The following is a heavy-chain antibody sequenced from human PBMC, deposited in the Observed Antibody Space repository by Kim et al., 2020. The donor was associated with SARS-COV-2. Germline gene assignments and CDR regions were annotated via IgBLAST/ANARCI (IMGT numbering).Heavy chain of an antibody. V-gene: IGHV1-69*13. CDR1: GGTFSSYA. Sequence: SVKVSCKASGGTFSSYAISWVRQAPGQGLEWMGGIIPIFGTANYAQKFQGRVTITADESTSTAYMELSSLRSEDTAVYYCARFWDIVVVPAAHPYYYYGMDVWGQGSTVTVSS. J-gene: IGHJ6*02. CDR3: ARFWDIVVVPAAHPYYYYGMDV. D-gene: IGHD2-2*01. CDR2: IIPIFGTA.